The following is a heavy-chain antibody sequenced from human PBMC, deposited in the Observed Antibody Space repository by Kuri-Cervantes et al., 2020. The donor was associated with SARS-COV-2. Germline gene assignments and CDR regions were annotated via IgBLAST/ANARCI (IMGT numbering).Heavy chain of an antibody. V-gene: IGHV3-11*04. CDR2: IGPSGTTK. Sequence: GGSLRLSCTASGFTFGDYAMSWVRQAPGKGLEWVSNIGPSGTTKYYADSVKGRFTISRDNAKNSLYLQMNSLRAEDTAVYYCARLNAFDIWGQGTMVTVSS. CDR1: GFTFGDYA. J-gene: IGHJ3*02. CDR3: ARLNAFDI.